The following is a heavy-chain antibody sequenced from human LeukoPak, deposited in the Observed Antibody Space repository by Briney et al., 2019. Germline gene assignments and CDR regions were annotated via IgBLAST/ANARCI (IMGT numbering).Heavy chain of an antibody. CDR2: IKEDGSKK. J-gene: IGHJ4*02. CDR1: GFTFSSYW. V-gene: IGHV3-7*01. D-gene: IGHD3-22*01. Sequence: GGSLRLSCTASGFTFSSYWMSWVRQAPGKGPEWVANIKEDGSKKYYVDSVKGRFTISRDNAKNSLYLQMSSLIAEDTAVYYCARVGYYYDSSAYRPFDFWGQGTLVTVSS. CDR3: ARVGYYYDSSAYRPFDF.